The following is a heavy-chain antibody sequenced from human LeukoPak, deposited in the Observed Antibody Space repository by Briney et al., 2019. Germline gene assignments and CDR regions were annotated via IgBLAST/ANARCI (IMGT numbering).Heavy chain of an antibody. CDR1: GFTFSSYG. CDR2: IWYDGSNK. Sequence: GGSLRLSCAASGFTFSSYGMHWVRQAPGKGLEWVAVIWYDGSNKYYADSVKGRFTISRDNSKNTLYPQMNSLRAEDTAVYYCAKEIAAAANWFDPWGQGTLVTVSS. J-gene: IGHJ5*02. D-gene: IGHD6-13*01. V-gene: IGHV3-33*06. CDR3: AKEIAAAANWFDP.